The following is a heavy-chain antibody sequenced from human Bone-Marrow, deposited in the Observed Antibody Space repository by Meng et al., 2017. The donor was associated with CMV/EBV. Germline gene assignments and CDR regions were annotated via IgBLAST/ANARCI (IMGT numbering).Heavy chain of an antibody. V-gene: IGHV3-30-3*01. CDR2: ISYDGSNK. J-gene: IGHJ4*02. CDR1: GFTVSSNY. D-gene: IGHD3-10*01. CDR3: ARGKGRQY. Sequence: GGSLRLSCAASGFTVSSNYMSWVRQAPGKGLEWVAVISYDGSNKYYADSVKGRFTISRDNSKNTLYLQMNSLRAEDTAVYYCARGKGRQYWGPGTLVTFSS.